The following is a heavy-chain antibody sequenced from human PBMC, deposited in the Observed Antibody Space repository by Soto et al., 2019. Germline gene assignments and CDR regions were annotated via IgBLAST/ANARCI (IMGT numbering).Heavy chain of an antibody. J-gene: IGHJ3*02. CDR3: ARGAYGSGSYYGDAFDI. D-gene: IGHD3-10*01. CDR1: GGTFSSYA. Sequence: QVQLVQSGAEVKKPGSSVKVSCKASGGTFSSYAISWVRQAPGQGLEWMGGIIPIFGTANYAQKFQGRVTITADESTSKAYMELSSLRSEDTAVYYCARGAYGSGSYYGDAFDIWGQGTMVTVSS. CDR2: IIPIFGTA. V-gene: IGHV1-69*01.